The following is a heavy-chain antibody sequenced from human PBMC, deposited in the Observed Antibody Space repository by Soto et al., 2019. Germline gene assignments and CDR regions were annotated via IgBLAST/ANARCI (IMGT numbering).Heavy chain of an antibody. CDR1: GGNFITFA. D-gene: IGHD2-21*01. V-gene: IGHV1-69*01. Sequence: QVELVQSGAEVKKPGSSVKVSCKASGGNFITFAISWVRQAPGQGLEWMGEIIPISSTTKSAHKFQDRVTISADGSASTVLMELRSLKSDDTAIYFCAKKLVIDPFGSYGLDVWGQGTTVTVSS. CDR2: IIPISSTT. J-gene: IGHJ6*02. CDR3: AKKLVIDPFGSYGLDV.